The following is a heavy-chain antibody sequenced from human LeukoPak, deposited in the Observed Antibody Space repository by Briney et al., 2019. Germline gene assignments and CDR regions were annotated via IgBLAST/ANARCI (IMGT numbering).Heavy chain of an antibody. V-gene: IGHV3-7*01. CDR1: GFTFSSYW. D-gene: IGHD6-13*01. Sequence: GGSLRLSCAASGFTFSSYWMSWVRQAPGKGLEWVANIKQDGSEKYYVDSVKGRFTISRDNAKNSLYLQMNSLRAEDTAVYYCARDGSSSWYGRADAFDIWGQGTMVTVSS. CDR2: IKQDGSEK. CDR3: ARDGSSSWYGRADAFDI. J-gene: IGHJ3*02.